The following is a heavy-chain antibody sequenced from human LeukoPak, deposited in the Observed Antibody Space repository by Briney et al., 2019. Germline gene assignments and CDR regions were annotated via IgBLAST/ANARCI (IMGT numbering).Heavy chain of an antibody. V-gene: IGHV1-2*02. CDR3: ARDRDYGDYVFWFDP. J-gene: IGHJ5*02. Sequence: ASVKVSCKASGYTFTGYYMHWVRQAPGQGLEWMGWIHPNSGGTNYAQKFQGRVTMTRDTSISTAYMELSRLRSDDTAVYYCARDRDYGDYVFWFDPWGQGTLVTVSS. CDR1: GYTFTGYY. CDR2: IHPNSGGT. D-gene: IGHD4-17*01.